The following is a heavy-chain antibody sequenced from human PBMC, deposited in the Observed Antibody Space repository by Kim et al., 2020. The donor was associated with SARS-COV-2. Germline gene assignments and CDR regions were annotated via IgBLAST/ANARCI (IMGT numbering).Heavy chain of an antibody. CDR3: ARDVAGRNWFDP. Sequence: SQTLSLTCAISGDAVSSNSAAWNWIRQSPSRGLEWLGRTYYRSKWSNDYAVSVKSRITIDPDTSKNQFSLHLNSVTPEDTAVYYCARDVAGRNWFDPWGQGTLVTVSS. D-gene: IGHD6-19*01. CDR2: TYYRSKWSN. CDR1: GDAVSSNSAA. J-gene: IGHJ5*02. V-gene: IGHV6-1*01.